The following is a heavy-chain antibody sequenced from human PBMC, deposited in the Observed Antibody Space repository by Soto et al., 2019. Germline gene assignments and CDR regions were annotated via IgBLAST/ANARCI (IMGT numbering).Heavy chain of an antibody. CDR2: INAGNGNT. CDR1: GYTFTSYA. V-gene: IGHV1-3*01. J-gene: IGHJ6*03. Sequence: GASVKVSCKASGYTFTSYAMHWVRQAPGQRLEWMGWINAGNGNTKYSQKFQGRVTITRDTSASTAYMELSSLRSEDPAVYYCARVGQLVGYFYSYMAVGGKGTTVTVSS. CDR3: ARVGQLVGYFYSYMAV. D-gene: IGHD6-6*01.